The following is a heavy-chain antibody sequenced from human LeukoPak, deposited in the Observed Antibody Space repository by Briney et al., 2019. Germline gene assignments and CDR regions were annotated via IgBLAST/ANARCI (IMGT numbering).Heavy chain of an antibody. V-gene: IGHV5-51*01. J-gene: IGHJ4*02. CDR2: IYLSDSDA. D-gene: IGHD6-19*01. CDR3: ARSGGSGWDEGFDY. CDR1: GYSSTSYW. Sequence: GESLQISWKGSGYSSTSYWMAWVRQLPGKGLEWMGIIYLSDSDARYSPSFQGQVTMSADKSISPAYLQWSNLKASDTAIYSFARSGGSGWDEGFDYWGQGTLVTVSS.